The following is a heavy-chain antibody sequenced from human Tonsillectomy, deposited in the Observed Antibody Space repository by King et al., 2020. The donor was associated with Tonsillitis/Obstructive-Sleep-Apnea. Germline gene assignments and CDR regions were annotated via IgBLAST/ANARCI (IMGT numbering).Heavy chain of an antibody. CDR1: GFTVSSNY. J-gene: IGHJ4*02. D-gene: IGHD6-13*01. CDR2: IYSGGST. CDR3: ARAFRGYSSCFDY. V-gene: IGHV3-66*01. Sequence: VQLVESGGGLVQPGGSLRLSCAASGFTVSSNYMSWVRQAPGKGLEWVSVIYSGGSTYYADSVKGRFTISRDNSKNTLYLQMNSLRAEDTAVYYCARAFRGYSSCFDYWGQGTLVTVSS.